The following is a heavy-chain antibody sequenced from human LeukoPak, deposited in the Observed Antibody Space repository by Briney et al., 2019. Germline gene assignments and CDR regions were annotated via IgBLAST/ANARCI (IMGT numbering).Heavy chain of an antibody. J-gene: IGHJ4*02. D-gene: IGHD3-10*01. Sequence: GGSLRLSCAASGFTFNTHAMSWVRHAPEKGLECVSSLTRTGRTTYYADSVKGRFTISRDNLKNTVYLQMNSLRGEDTAIYYCAKDRPNFYEASGSYYKMKGDFWGQGTLVTVSS. CDR3: AKDRPNFYEASGSYYKMKGDF. CDR1: GFTFNTHA. V-gene: IGHV3-23*01. CDR2: LTRTGRTT.